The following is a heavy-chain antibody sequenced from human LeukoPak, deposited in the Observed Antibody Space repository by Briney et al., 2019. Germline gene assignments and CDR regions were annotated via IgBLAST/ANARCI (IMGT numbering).Heavy chain of an antibody. CDR1: GYSLSSGYY. J-gene: IGHJ4*02. CDR2: IYHSGST. CDR3: ARGEGGYFDY. V-gene: IGHV4-38-2*01. Sequence: PETLSLTCAVSGYSLSSGYYWGWIRQPPGKGLEWIGSIYHSGSTYYNPSLKSRVTISVDTSKNQFSLKLSSVTAADTAVYYCARGEGGYFDYWGQGTLVTVSS. D-gene: IGHD3-10*01.